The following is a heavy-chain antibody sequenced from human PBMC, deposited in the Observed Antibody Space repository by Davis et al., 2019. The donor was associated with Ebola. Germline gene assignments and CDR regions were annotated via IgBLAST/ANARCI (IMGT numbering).Heavy chain of an antibody. Sequence: KVSCKASGYTFTSYYMHWVRQASGKGLEWVGRIRSKANSYATAYAASVKGRFTISRDDSKNTAYLQMNSLKTEDTAVYYCTRPGYSGTIRDYWGQGTLVTVSS. CDR1: GYTFTSYY. J-gene: IGHJ4*02. CDR2: IRSKANSYAT. V-gene: IGHV3-73*01. D-gene: IGHD1-26*01. CDR3: TRPGYSGTIRDY.